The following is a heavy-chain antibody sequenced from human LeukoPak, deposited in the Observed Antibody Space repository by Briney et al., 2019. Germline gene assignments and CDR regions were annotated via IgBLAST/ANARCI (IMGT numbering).Heavy chain of an antibody. CDR1: GFTFSSYE. D-gene: IGHD6-19*01. CDR3: ARDSKSSGWYGGFDY. J-gene: IGHJ4*02. V-gene: IGHV3-48*03. CDR2: ISSSGSTI. Sequence: GGSLRLSCAASGFTFSSYEMNWVRQAPGKGLEWVSYISSSGSTIYYADSVKGRFTISSDNAKNSLYLQMNSLRAEDTAVYYCARDSKSSGWYGGFDYWGQGTLVTVSS.